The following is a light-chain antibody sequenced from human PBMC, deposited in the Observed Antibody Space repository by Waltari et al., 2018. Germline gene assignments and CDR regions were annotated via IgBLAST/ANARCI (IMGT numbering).Light chain of an antibody. Sequence: DIVLTQSRHFLDVSRGEGPAISSKSIRSVLYSSNNKNYLAWYQQKPGQPPRLLIYWASTRESGVPDRFSGSGSGTDFTLTISSLQAEDVALYYCQQYYSTPQAFGQGTKVEI. CDR3: QQYYSTPQA. CDR1: RSVLYSSNNKNY. V-gene: IGKV4-1*01. CDR2: WAS. J-gene: IGKJ1*01.